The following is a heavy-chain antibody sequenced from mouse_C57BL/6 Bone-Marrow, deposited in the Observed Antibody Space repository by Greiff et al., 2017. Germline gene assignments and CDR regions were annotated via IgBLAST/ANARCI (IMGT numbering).Heavy chain of an antibody. CDR3: AREARSYWYFDV. CDR1: GYTFTSYW. CDR2: IDPSDGYT. V-gene: IGHV1-69*01. J-gene: IGHJ1*03. Sequence: VQLQQPGAELVMPGASVKLSCKASGYTFTSYWMHWVKQRPGQGLEWIGAIDPSDGYTNYNQKFKGKSTLTVDKSSSTAYMQLSSLTSADSAVYYCAREARSYWYFDVWGTGTTVTVSS.